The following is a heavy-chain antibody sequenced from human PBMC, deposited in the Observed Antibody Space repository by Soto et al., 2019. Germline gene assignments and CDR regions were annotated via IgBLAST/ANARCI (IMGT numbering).Heavy chain of an antibody. CDR2: ISACNGNT. Sequence: AASVKVSCKTSCYTFSNYGINWVRQAPGQGLEWMGWISACNGNTKYSQKFQGRVTITRDTSASTAYMELSSLRSEDTAVYYCARGDSGYFLDIWGQGTMVTVSS. CDR3: ARGDSGYFLDI. CDR1: CYTFSNYG. D-gene: IGHD3-22*01. V-gene: IGHV1-18*01. J-gene: IGHJ3*02.